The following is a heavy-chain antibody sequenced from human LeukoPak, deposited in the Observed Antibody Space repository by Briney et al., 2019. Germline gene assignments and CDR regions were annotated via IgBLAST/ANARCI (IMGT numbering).Heavy chain of an antibody. CDR2: ISWDGGST. Sequence: GGSLRLSCAASGFTFDDYAMHWVRQAPGKGLEWVSLISWDGGSTYYADSVKGRFTISRDNSKNSLYLQMNSLRAEDTALYYCAKDMKPHQRGYFDYWGQGTLVTVSS. CDR3: AKDMKPHQRGYFDY. CDR1: GFTFDDYA. V-gene: IGHV3-43D*03. D-gene: IGHD3-16*01. J-gene: IGHJ4*02.